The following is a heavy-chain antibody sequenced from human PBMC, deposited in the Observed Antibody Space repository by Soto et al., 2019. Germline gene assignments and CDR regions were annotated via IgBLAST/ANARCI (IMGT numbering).Heavy chain of an antibody. CDR1: GYTFTSYA. V-gene: IGHV1-3*01. D-gene: IGHD3-22*01. J-gene: IGHJ5*02. CDR3: ARDRRVVTGNWFDP. CDR2: INAGNGNT. Sequence: ASVKVSCKASGYTFTSYAMHWVRQAPGQRLEWMGWINAGNGNTKYSQKFQGRVTITRDTSASTAYMELSSLRSEDTAVYYCARDRRVVTGNWFDPWGQGILVTVSS.